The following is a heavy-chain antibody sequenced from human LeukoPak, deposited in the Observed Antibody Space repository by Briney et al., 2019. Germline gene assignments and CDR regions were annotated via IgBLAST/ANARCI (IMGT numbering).Heavy chain of an antibody. D-gene: IGHD3-16*01. CDR3: ARVLLVHDYYYGMDV. CDR2: ISSRSGYI. V-gene: IGHV3-21*01. CDR1: GFTFSNYW. Sequence: GGSLRLSCAASGFTFSNYWMSWARQAPGRGLEWVSSISSRSGYIYYADSLKGRFTISRDNAKNSLYLQMNSLRAEDTAVYYCARVLLVHDYYYGMDVWGQGTTVTVSS. J-gene: IGHJ6*02.